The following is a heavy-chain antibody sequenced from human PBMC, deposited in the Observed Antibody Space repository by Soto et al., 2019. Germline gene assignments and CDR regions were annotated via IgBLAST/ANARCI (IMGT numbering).Heavy chain of an antibody. CDR1: GGSISSYY. J-gene: IGHJ5*02. D-gene: IGHD6-6*01. CDR2: IYYSGST. V-gene: IGHV4-59*01. Sequence: SETLSLTCTVSGGSISSYYWSWIRQPPGKGLEWIGYIYYSGSTNYNPSLKSRVTISVVTSKNQFSLKLSSVTAADTAVYYCARAAARSSWFDPWGQGTLVTVSS. CDR3: ARAAARSSWFDP.